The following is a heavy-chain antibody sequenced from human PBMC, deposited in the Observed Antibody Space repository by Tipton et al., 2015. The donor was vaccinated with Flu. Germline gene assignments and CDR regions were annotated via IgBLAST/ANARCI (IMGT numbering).Heavy chain of an antibody. CDR2: IIPIFGTA. J-gene: IGHJ5*02. CDR1: GGTFSSYA. V-gene: IGHV1-69*01. Sequence: QLVQSGAEVKKPGSSVKVSCKASGGTFSSYAISWVRQAPGQGLEWMGGIIPIFGTASYAQKFQGRVTITADESTSTAYMELSSPRSGVTAVYYWAREGTALVESNWVGPWGQGTLVTVSS. CDR3: AREGTALVESNWVGP. D-gene: IGHD5-18*01.